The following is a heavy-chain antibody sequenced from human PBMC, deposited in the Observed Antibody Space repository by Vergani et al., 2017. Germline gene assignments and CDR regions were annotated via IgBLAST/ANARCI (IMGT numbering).Heavy chain of an antibody. Sequence: QLQLQESGPGLVKPSETLSLTCTVSGGSISSSSYYWGWIRQPPGKGLEWTGSIYYSGSTYYNPSLKSRVTISVDTSKNQFSLKLSSVTAADTAVYYCARSSHLEWLLYSLYGMDVWGQGTTVTVSS. CDR3: ARSSHLEWLLYSLYGMDV. J-gene: IGHJ6*02. CDR1: GGSISSSSYY. D-gene: IGHD3-3*01. CDR2: IYYSGST. V-gene: IGHV4-39*07.